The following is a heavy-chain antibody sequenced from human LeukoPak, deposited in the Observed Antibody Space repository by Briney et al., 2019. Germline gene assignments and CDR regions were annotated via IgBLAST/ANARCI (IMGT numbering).Heavy chain of an antibody. CDR2: IYSGGST. D-gene: IGHD6-13*01. J-gene: IGHJ4*02. V-gene: IGHV3-66*01. Sequence: GGSLRLSCAASGFTVSNNYMSWVRQAPGKGLEWVSVIYSGGSTYYADSVKGRFTISRDNSKNTLYLQMNSLRAEDTAVYYCARGGFGIAASFDYWGQGTLVTVSS. CDR1: GFTVSNNY. CDR3: ARGGFGIAASFDY.